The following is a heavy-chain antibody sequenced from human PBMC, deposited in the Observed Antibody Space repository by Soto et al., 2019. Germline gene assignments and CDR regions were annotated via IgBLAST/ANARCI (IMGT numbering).Heavy chain of an antibody. CDR1: GGTFSSYA. J-gene: IGHJ5*02. Sequence: SVKVSCKASGGTFSSYAISWVRQAPGQGLEWMGGIIPIFGTANYAQRFQGRVTITADESTSTAYMELSSLRSEDTAVYYCARAYCGGDCYPNWFDPWGQGTLVTVSS. CDR3: ARAYCGGDCYPNWFDP. CDR2: IIPIFGTA. D-gene: IGHD2-21*02. V-gene: IGHV1-69*13.